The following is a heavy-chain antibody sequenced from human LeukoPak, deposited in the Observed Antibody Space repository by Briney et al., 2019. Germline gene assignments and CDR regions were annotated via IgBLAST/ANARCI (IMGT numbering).Heavy chain of an antibody. CDR2: INPNSGGT. V-gene: IGHV1-2*02. CDR1: GYTFTGYY. D-gene: IGHD3-10*01. Sequence: RASVKVSCKASGYTFTGYYMHWVRQAPGQGLEWMGWINPNSGGTNYAQKFQGRVTMTRDTSISTAYMELSRLRSDDTAVYYCARGGRHYYGSGSCYNGYFDYWGQGTLVTVSS. CDR3: ARGGRHYYGSGSCYNGYFDY. J-gene: IGHJ4*02.